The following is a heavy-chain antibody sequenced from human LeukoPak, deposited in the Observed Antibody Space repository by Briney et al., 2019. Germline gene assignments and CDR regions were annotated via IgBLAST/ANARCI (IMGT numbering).Heavy chain of an antibody. CDR2: INSDGSTT. D-gene: IGHD3-22*01. Sequence: PGGSLRLSCAASGFTFSSYWMHWVRQAPGKGLVWVSRINSDGSTTSYADSVKGRFTISRDNAKNSLYLQMNSLRAEDTAVYYCARHVVAVGFDYWGQGTLVTVSS. V-gene: IGHV3-74*01. J-gene: IGHJ4*02. CDR1: GFTFSSYW. CDR3: ARHVVAVGFDY.